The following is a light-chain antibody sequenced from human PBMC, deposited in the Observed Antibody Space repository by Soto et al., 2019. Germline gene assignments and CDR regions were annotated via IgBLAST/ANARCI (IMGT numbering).Light chain of an antibody. Sequence: EIVLTQSPATLSVSPGERATLSCGATHSVRNKLAWYQQKPGQAPRLLIYGASTRATGIPATFSGSGSGTEFTLTISSLQSEDFAVYYCQQHNNWPPSFTFGGGTKVDIK. CDR3: QQHNNWPPSFT. CDR1: HSVRNK. V-gene: IGKV3-15*01. CDR2: GAS. J-gene: IGKJ4*01.